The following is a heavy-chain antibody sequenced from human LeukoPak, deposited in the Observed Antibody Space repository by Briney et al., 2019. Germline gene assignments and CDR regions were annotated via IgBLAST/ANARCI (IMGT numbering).Heavy chain of an antibody. J-gene: IGHJ4*02. CDR2: ISSSIITI. Sequence: GGSLRLSCAASGFTFSSYSMNWVRQAPGKGLEWVSYISSSIITIYYTDSVKGRFAISRDNAKNSLYLQMNSLRAEDTAVYYCARESGAVASHFDYWGQGTLVTVSS. V-gene: IGHV3-48*01. CDR3: ARESGAVASHFDY. CDR1: GFTFSSYS. D-gene: IGHD6-19*01.